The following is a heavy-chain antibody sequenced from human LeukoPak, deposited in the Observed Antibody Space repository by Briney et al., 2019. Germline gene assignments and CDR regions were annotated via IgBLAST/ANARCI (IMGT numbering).Heavy chain of an antibody. D-gene: IGHD3-16*01. CDR3: GTTLARNYFWGY. CDR2: IYPGDYDN. CDR1: GYIFTSYW. Sequence: PGESLKTSCRGAGYIFTSYWIAWWRQVPGKGLEWTGIIYPGDYDNRYSPSLPRHVTTLANKTTSSAYLQWSSRKASDTAMYFCGTTLARNYFWGYWGQGTLVTVSS. J-gene: IGHJ4*02. V-gene: IGHV5-51*01.